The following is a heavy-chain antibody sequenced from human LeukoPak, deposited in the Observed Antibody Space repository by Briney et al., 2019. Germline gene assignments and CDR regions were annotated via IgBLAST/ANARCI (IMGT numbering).Heavy chain of an antibody. CDR2: ISAGSSFI. J-gene: IGHJ4*02. V-gene: IGHV3-21*06. CDR1: GFTFSNYI. Sequence: GGSLRLSCAASGFTFSNYIMNWVRQAPGKGLEWVSSISAGSSFIYYADSVKGRFTISRDNAKNSLYLQMNSLRVEDTAVYYCARGLGTNYGGYCTGGSCPFYWGQGTLVTVSS. D-gene: IGHD2-15*01. CDR3: ARGLGTNYGGYCTGGSCPFY.